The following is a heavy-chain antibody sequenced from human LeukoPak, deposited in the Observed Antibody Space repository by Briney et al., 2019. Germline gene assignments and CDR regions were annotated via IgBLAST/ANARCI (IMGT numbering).Heavy chain of an antibody. V-gene: IGHV3-69-1*01. D-gene: IGHD3-16*01. CDR3: AKDRANWAIDD. CDR1: GFTFTDHP. Sequence: GGSLRLSCVASGFTFTDHPMNWVRQAPGKGLEWISYIGGDGIAFYADSVKGRFTASKNDARKSMYLQMNSLRVEDTAVYYCAKDRANWAIDDWGQGTQVTVSS. CDR2: IGGDGIA. J-gene: IGHJ4*02.